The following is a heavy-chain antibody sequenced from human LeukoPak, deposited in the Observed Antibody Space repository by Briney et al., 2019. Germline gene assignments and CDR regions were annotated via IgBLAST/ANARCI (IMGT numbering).Heavy chain of an antibody. V-gene: IGHV3-30*04. Sequence: PGGSLRLSCAASGFTFSSYAMHWVRQAPGKGLEWVAVISYDGSNKYYADSVKGRFTISRDNSKNTLYLQMNSLRAEDTAVYYCARVYGDYDEGGMDVWGQGTTVTVSS. CDR3: ARVYGDYDEGGMDV. CDR1: GFTFSSYA. CDR2: ISYDGSNK. D-gene: IGHD4-17*01. J-gene: IGHJ6*02.